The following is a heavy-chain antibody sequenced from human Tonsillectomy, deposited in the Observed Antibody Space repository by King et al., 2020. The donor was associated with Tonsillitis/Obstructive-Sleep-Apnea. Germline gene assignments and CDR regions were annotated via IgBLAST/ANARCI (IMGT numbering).Heavy chain of an antibody. Sequence: VQLVESGGGVVQPGRSLRLSCAASGFTFSSYAMHWVRQAPGKGLEWVAVISYDGSNKYYADSVKGRFTISRDNSKNTLYLQMNSLRAEDTAVYYCARDMFTGYNSGQGGFDIWGQGTMVTVSS. D-gene: IGHD6-19*01. CDR1: GFTFSSYA. J-gene: IGHJ3*02. V-gene: IGHV3-30*01. CDR3: ARDMFTGYNSGQGGFDI. CDR2: ISYDGSNK.